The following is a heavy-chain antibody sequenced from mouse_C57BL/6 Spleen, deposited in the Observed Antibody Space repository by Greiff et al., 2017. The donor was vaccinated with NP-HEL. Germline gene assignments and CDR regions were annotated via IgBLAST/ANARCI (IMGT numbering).Heavy chain of an antibody. CDR2: ILPGSGST. V-gene: IGHV1-9*01. Sequence: VMLVESGAELMKPGASVKLSCKATGYTFTGYWIEWVKQRPGHGLEWIGEILPGSGSTNYNEKFKGKATFTADTSSNTAYMQLSSLTTEDSAIYYCARSGYYGSSLHWYCDVWGTGTTVTVSS. D-gene: IGHD1-1*01. CDR1: GYTFTGYW. CDR3: ARSGYYGSSLHWYCDV. J-gene: IGHJ1*03.